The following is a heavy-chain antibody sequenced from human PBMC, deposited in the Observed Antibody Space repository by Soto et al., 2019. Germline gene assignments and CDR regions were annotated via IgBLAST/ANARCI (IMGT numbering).Heavy chain of an antibody. Sequence: PGGSLRLSCAASGFTFSSYSMNWVRQAPGKGLEWVSSISSSSSYIYYADSVKGRFTISRDNAKNSLYLQMNSLRAEDTAVYYCARDLRHYYDFWSGYYTQNWFDPWGQGTLVTVSS. CDR2: ISSSSSYI. D-gene: IGHD3-3*01. V-gene: IGHV3-21*01. CDR1: GFTFSSYS. J-gene: IGHJ5*02. CDR3: ARDLRHYYDFWSGYYTQNWFDP.